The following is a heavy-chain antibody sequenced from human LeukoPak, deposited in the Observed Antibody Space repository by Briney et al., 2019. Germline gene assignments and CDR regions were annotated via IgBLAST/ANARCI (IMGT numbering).Heavy chain of an antibody. J-gene: IGHJ4*02. V-gene: IGHV4-34*01. D-gene: IGHD3-22*01. CDR1: GGSFSGYY. Sequence: SETLSLTCAVYGGSFSGYYWSWIRQPPGKGLEWIGEINHSGRTNYNPSLKSRVTISVDSSKNQLSLRLSFVTAADTAVYYCASAGHDGIGYKVCWGQGTLVTVSS. CDR2: INHSGRT. CDR3: ASAGHDGIGYKVC.